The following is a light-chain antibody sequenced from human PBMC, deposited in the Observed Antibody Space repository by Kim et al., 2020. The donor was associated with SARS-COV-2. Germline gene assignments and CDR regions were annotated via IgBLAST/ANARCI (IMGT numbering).Light chain of an antibody. CDR3: QAWDSSIYV. V-gene: IGLV3-1*01. Sequence: LSPVHTASIPCSGDKLGDKYASWYQQKPGQSPVVVIFRDNKRPSGIPERFSGSNSGNTATLTISGTQAMDEADYYCQAWDSSIYVFGTGTKVTVL. J-gene: IGLJ1*01. CDR1: KLGDKY. CDR2: RDN.